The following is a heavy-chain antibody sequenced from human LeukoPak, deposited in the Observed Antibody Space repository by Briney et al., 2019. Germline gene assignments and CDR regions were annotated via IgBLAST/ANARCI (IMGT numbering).Heavy chain of an antibody. CDR2: VNRDGSET. J-gene: IGHJ6*02. CDR1: GFALSSHW. Sequence: GGSLRLSCAASGFALSSHWMTWVRQVPGRGPEWVANVNRDGSETYYLDSVKGRFTISKGNAKNSLYLQMSSLRAEDTALYHCARNNGMDVWGQGTTVIVSS. V-gene: IGHV3-7*03. CDR3: ARNNGMDV.